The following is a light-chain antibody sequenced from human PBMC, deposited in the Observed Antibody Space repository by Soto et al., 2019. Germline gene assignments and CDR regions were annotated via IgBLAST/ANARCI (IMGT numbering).Light chain of an antibody. CDR3: QQYGSSIT. Sequence: DIQMTQSPSSLSAYVGDRVTITCRASQRISAYLNWYQHKPGKAPRLLIYTASSLQSGVPSRFSGSGSGTDFTLTISSLQPEDFAVYYCQQYGSSITFGQGTRREIK. CDR1: QRISAY. J-gene: IGKJ5*01. CDR2: TAS. V-gene: IGKV1-39*01.